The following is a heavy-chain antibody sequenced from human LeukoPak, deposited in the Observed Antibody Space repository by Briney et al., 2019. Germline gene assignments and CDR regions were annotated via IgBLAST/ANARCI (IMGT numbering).Heavy chain of an antibody. CDR2: IYPGDSDT. V-gene: IGHV5-51*01. CDR3: ARVSAAADNWFDP. Sequence: GESLKISCKGSGYRFTSYWIGCVRQMPGKGLEWMGIIYPGDSDTRYSPSFQGQVTISADKSISTAYLQWSSLKASDTAMYYCARVSAAADNWFDPWGQGTLVTISS. CDR1: GYRFTSYW. D-gene: IGHD6-13*01. J-gene: IGHJ5*02.